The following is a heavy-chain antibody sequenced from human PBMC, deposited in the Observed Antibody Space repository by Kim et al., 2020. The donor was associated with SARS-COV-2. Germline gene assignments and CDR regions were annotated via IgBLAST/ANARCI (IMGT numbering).Heavy chain of an antibody. J-gene: IGHJ6*02. D-gene: IGHD2-2*01. V-gene: IGHV1-18*01. CDR2: ISAYNGHT. Sequence: ASVKVSCKASGYTFTSYGISWVRQAPGQGLEWMRWISAYNGHTNYAPKLQGRVTMTTDTSTSTAYMELRSLRSDDTAVYYCARERVVVPAAMWPYYYYGMDVCGQGTTVTVS. CDR3: ARERVVVPAAMWPYYYYGMDV. CDR1: GYTFTSYG.